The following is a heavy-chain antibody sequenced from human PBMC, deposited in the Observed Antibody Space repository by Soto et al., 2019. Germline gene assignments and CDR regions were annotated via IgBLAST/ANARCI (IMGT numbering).Heavy chain of an antibody. CDR1: GFTFSSYA. CDR3: AKDGRAPYYYYGMDV. J-gene: IGHJ6*02. Sequence: PGGSLRLSCAASGFTFSSYAMSWVRQAPGKGLEWVSAISGSGGSTYYADSVKGRFTISRDNSKNTLYLQMNSLRAEDTAVYYCAKDGRAPYYYYGMDVWGQGTTVTVSS. V-gene: IGHV3-23*01. CDR2: ISGSGGST.